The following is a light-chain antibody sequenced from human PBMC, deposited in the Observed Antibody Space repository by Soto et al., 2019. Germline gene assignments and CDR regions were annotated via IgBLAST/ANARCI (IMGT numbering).Light chain of an antibody. J-gene: IGLJ2*01. CDR3: QTWGTGIVV. V-gene: IGLV4-69*01. CDR1: RGHSSYA. CDR2: LNSDGSH. Sequence: QPVLTQSPSASASLGASVKLTCTLSRGHSSYAIAWHQQQPEKGPRYLMKLNSDGSHSKGDGIPDRFSGSSSGAERYLTIASLQSEDEADYYCQTWGTGIVVFGGRTKVTVL.